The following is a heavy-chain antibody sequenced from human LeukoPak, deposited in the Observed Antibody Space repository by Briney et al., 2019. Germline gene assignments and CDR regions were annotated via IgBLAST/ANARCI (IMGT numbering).Heavy chain of an antibody. D-gene: IGHD3-22*01. J-gene: IGHJ3*02. CDR3: ARGRPITYYYDSSGYYAFDI. Sequence: GGSLRLSCAASGFTFTNYAMSWVRQARGKGLQWVSGISGSGGSTYYADSVKGRFTISRDNAKNSLYLQMNSLRAEDTAVYYCARGRPITYYYDSSGYYAFDIWGQGTMVTVSS. CDR1: GFTFTNYA. V-gene: IGHV3-23*01. CDR2: ISGSGGST.